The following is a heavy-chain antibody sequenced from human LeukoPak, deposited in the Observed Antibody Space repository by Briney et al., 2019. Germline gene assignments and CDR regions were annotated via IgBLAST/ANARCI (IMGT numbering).Heavy chain of an antibody. J-gene: IGHJ4*02. CDR3: ARAEYSSGWYFDY. D-gene: IGHD6-19*01. Sequence: ASVKVSCKASGYTFTGYYMHWVRQAPGQGLETMGWINPNSGGTNYAQKFQGRVTMTRDTSISTAYMELSRLRSDDTAVYYCARAEYSSGWYFDYWGQGTLVTVSS. CDR1: GYTFTGYY. CDR2: INPNSGGT. V-gene: IGHV1-2*02.